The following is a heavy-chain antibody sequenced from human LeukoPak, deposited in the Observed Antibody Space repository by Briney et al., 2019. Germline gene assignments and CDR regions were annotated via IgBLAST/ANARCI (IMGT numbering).Heavy chain of an antibody. D-gene: IGHD3-22*01. CDR1: GFTFSRYG. V-gene: IGHV3-30*03. J-gene: IGHJ3*02. CDR2: ISYDGSNK. CDR3: ARSFVDTSGYHYVDSFDI. Sequence: PGRSLRLSCAASGFTFSRYGMHWVRQAPGKGLEWVAVISYDGSNKYYADSVKGRFTISRDNSKNTLFLQMNSLRAEDTAVYYCARSFVDTSGYHYVDSFDIWGRGTMVTVSS.